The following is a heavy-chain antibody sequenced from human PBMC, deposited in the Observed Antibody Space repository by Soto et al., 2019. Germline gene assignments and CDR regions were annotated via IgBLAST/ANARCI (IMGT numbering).Heavy chain of an antibody. CDR2: ISGSGGST. CDR1: GFTCRSYA. D-gene: IGHD2-15*01. Sequence: GGSLRLSCAASGFTCRSYAMSWVSQAPGKGLEWVSAISGSGGSTYYADSVKGRFTISRDNSKNTLYLQMNSLRAEDTAVYYCAKDLPDYCSGGSCSKSLDYWGQGTLVTVSS. J-gene: IGHJ4*02. V-gene: IGHV3-23*01. CDR3: AKDLPDYCSGGSCSKSLDY.